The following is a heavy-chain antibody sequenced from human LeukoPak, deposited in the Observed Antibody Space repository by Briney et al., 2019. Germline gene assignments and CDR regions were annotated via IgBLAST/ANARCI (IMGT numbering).Heavy chain of an antibody. Sequence: SETLSLTCAVYGGSFSGYYWSWIRQPPGKGLEWIGEINHSGSTNYNPSLKSLVTISADTSKNQFSLKLSSVTAADTAVYYCASGFWLDYWGQGTLVTVSS. D-gene: IGHD3-3*01. J-gene: IGHJ4*02. CDR2: INHSGST. CDR1: GGSFSGYY. V-gene: IGHV4-34*01. CDR3: ASGFWLDY.